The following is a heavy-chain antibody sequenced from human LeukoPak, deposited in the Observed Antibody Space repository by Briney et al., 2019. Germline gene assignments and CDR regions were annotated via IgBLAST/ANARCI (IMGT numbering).Heavy chain of an antibody. D-gene: IGHD3-22*01. CDR3: ARLESLITMTG. V-gene: IGHV4-39*01. CDR2: IYYSGST. Sequence: SETLSLTCTVSGGSISSSSYYWGWIRQPPGKGLEWIGSIYYSGSTYYNPSLKSRVTISVDTSKNQFSLKLSSVTAADTAVYYCARLESLITMTGWGQGTLVTVSS. CDR1: GGSISSSSYY. J-gene: IGHJ4*02.